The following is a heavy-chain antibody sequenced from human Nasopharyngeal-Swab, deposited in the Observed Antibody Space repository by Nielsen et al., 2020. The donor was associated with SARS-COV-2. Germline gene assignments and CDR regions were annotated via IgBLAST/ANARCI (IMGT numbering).Heavy chain of an antibody. V-gene: IGHV1-2*06. CDR1: GYTFIGYY. CDR2: INPNSGGT. Sequence: ASVNVSCKASGYTFIGYYMHWVRQAPGQGLEWMGRINPNSGGTNYAQKFQGRVTMTRDTSISTAYMELSRLRSDDTAVYYCARETQDYYYYYYGMDVWGQGTTVTVSS. J-gene: IGHJ6*02. CDR3: ARETQDYYYYYYGMDV.